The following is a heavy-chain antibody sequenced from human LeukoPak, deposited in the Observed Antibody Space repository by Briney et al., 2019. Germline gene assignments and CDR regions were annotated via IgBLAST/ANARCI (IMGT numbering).Heavy chain of an antibody. V-gene: IGHV4-4*09. D-gene: IGHD5-12*01. CDR2: IYDGVPT. Sequence: PSETLSLFCTTSGLPISRFFWNWVRQPPGKGLEWIGNIYDGVPTFFNPSLKSRVTISVDTSKGQFSLQLASVTAADTAVYYCVQATGWPGFDYWGQGILVTVSS. J-gene: IGHJ1*01. CDR1: GLPISRFF. CDR3: VQATGWPGFDY.